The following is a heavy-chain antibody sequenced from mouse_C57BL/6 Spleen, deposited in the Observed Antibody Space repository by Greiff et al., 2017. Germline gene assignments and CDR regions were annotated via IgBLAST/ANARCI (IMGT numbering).Heavy chain of an antibody. V-gene: IGHV1-18*01. D-gene: IGHD2-3*01. CDR1: GYTFTDYN. Sequence: VQLQQSGPELVKPGASVKIPCKASGYTFTDYNMDWVKQSHGKSLEWIGDINPNNGGTIYNQKFKGKATLTVDKSSSTAYMELRSLTSEDTAVYYCARRYDGYYVEDAMDYWGQGTSVTVSS. CDR2: INPNNGGT. J-gene: IGHJ4*01. CDR3: ARRYDGYYVEDAMDY.